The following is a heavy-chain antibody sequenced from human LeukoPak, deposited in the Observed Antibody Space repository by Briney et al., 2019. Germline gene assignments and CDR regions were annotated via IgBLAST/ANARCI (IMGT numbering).Heavy chain of an antibody. J-gene: IGHJ3*02. V-gene: IGHV5-51*01. CDR3: ARGIVIRGGSYQGAFDI. CDR1: GYRFTSYW. D-gene: IGHD1-26*01. Sequence: GESLKISFKGSGYRFTSYWIGWVRQMPGKGLEWMGIIYPGDSDTRYSPSFQGQVTISADKSISTAYLQWSSLKASDTAMYYCARGIVIRGGSYQGAFDIWGQGTMVTVSS. CDR2: IYPGDSDT.